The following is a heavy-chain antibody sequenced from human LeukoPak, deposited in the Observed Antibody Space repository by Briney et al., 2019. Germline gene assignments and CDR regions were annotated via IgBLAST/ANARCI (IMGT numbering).Heavy chain of an antibody. Sequence: SETLSLTCAVSGYSISSGYLWGWIRQPPGKGLEWIGSIYHSGNTYYKPSLKSRVTISVDTSKNQFPLKLSSVTAADTAVYYCARCSDFYYFDYWGQGTLVTVSS. CDR2: IYHSGNT. CDR3: ARCSDFYYFDY. J-gene: IGHJ4*02. D-gene: IGHD3/OR15-3a*01. CDR1: GYSISSGYL. V-gene: IGHV4-38-2*01.